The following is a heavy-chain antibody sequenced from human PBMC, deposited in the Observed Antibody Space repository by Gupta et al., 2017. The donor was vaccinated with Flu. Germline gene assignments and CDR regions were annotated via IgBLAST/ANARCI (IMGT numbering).Heavy chain of an antibody. D-gene: IGHD3-9*01. Sequence: EWMVHFDIEDGETVYAQKFQGRVTMTEDTSTDTAYMELSSLRSEDTAVYYCATDGLLRYFDWLSRRYYYFMDVWGEGTTVTVSS. J-gene: IGHJ6*03. V-gene: IGHV1-24*01. CDR2: FDIEDGET. CDR3: ATDGLLRYFDWLSRRYYYFMDV.